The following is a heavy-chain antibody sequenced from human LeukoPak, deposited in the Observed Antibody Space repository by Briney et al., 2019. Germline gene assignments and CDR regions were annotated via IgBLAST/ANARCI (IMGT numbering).Heavy chain of an antibody. Sequence: SETLSLTCTVSGASMSSHYWTWMRQDPGTGLEWIGNIFHTGSTSNNPALESRVTISLDTSNNQFSLKLTSVTAADTAVYYCAKEGGPARPGLDSWGQGTLVTVSS. J-gene: IGHJ4*02. D-gene: IGHD6-6*01. CDR2: IFHTGST. CDR3: AKEGGPARPGLDS. V-gene: IGHV4-59*11. CDR1: GASMSSHY.